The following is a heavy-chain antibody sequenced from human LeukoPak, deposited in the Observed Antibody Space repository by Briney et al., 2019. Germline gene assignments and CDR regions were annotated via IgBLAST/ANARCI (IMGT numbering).Heavy chain of an antibody. CDR3: ARDASSSWRNWFDP. CDR1: GFFFNDYG. Sequence: GGSLRLSCAASGFFFNDYGFSWVRQAPGKGLEWVSGINWNGDSTGYVDSVKGRFTISRDKAKNSVYLQMNNLRAEDTAFYYCARDASSSWRNWFDPWGRGTLVTVSS. D-gene: IGHD6-13*01. CDR2: INWNGDST. V-gene: IGHV3-20*04. J-gene: IGHJ5*02.